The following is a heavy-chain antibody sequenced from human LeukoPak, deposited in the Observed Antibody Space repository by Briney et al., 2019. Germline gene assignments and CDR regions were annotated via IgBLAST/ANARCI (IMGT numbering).Heavy chain of an antibody. D-gene: IGHD2-2*01. V-gene: IGHV4-59*01. Sequence: SETLSLTCTVSGSSISSYYWSWIRQPPGKGLEWIGYIYYSGSTNYNPSLKSRVTISVDTSKNQFSLKLSSVTAADTAVYYCANGGYCSSTSCYPNWFDPWGQGTLVTVSS. CDR2: IYYSGST. CDR3: ANGGYCSSTSCYPNWFDP. J-gene: IGHJ5*02. CDR1: GSSISSYY.